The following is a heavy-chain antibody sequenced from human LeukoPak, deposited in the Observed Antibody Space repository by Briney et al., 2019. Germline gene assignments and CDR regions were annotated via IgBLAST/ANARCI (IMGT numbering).Heavy chain of an antibody. V-gene: IGHV3-7*01. CDR1: GLTFSNVW. CDR2: IKQDGSEK. D-gene: IGHD3-10*01. Sequence: PGGSLRLSCAAPGLTFSNVWMTWVRQAPGKGLEWVANIKQDGSEKYYVDSVKGRFTISRDNAKNSLYLQMNSLRAEDTAVYYCARGDYGSESYYFDYWGQGTLVTVSS. CDR3: ARGDYGSESYYFDY. J-gene: IGHJ4*02.